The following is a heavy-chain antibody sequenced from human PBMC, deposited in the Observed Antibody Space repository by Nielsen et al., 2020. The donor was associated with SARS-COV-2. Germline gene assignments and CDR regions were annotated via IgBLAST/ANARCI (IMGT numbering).Heavy chain of an antibody. V-gene: IGHV4-39*01. D-gene: IGHD3-3*01. CDR1: GVSISSSSYY. CDR2: IYYSGST. Sequence: SETLSLTCTVSGVSISSSSYYWGWIRPPPGKGLEWIGSIYYSGSTYYNPSLKSRVTISVDTSKNQFSLKLSSVTAADTAVYYCARLDYDFWSGYYGGAFDIWGQGTMVTVSS. J-gene: IGHJ3*02. CDR3: ARLDYDFWSGYYGGAFDI.